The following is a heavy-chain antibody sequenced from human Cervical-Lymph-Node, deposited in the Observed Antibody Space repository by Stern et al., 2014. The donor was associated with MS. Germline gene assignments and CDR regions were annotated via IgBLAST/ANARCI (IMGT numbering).Heavy chain of an antibody. J-gene: IGHJ5*02. CDR3: ARGVVSNRAAATLHNLFDP. D-gene: IGHD2-15*01. V-gene: IGHV1-69*09. CDR1: GGTFSSSYA. Sequence: VQLVESGAEVKKPGSSMNVSCKTSGGTFSSSYAITWMRQAPGQGLEGMGRIIPILGLANYAQKFQGRVIITADKSTSTTYMELSSLRSEDTAVYYCARGVVSNRAAATLHNLFDPWGQGTLVTVSS. CDR2: IIPILGLA.